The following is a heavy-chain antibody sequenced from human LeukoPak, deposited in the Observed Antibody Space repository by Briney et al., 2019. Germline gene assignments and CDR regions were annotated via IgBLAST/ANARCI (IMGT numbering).Heavy chain of an antibody. D-gene: IGHD5-18*01. V-gene: IGHV1-46*01. CDR1: GYTFTSYY. J-gene: IGHJ5*02. Sequence: ASVKVSCKASGYTFTSYYMHWVRQAPGQGLEWMGIINPSGGSTSYAQKFQGRVTMTRDTSTSTVYMELSSLRADDTAVYYCARAQVDTAMPTGSWGQGTLVTVSS. CDR3: ARAQVDTAMPTGS. CDR2: INPSGGST.